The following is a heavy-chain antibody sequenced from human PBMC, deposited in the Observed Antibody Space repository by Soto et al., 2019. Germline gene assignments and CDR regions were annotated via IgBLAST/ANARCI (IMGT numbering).Heavy chain of an antibody. Sequence: PSETLSLTCTVSGGYISSYYWSWIRQPPGKGLEWIGYIYYSGSTNYNPSLKSRVTISVDTSKNQFSLKLSSVTAADTAVYYCARLGDGGSGYFDYWGQGTLVTVSS. D-gene: IGHD3-22*01. J-gene: IGHJ4*02. CDR2: IYYSGST. V-gene: IGHV4-59*01. CDR1: GGYISSYY. CDR3: ARLGDGGSGYFDY.